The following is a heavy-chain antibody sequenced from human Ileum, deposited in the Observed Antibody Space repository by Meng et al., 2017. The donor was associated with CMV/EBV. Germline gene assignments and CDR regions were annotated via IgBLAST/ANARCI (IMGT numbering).Heavy chain of an antibody. V-gene: IGHV3-74*01. J-gene: IGHJ4*02. CDR3: AKRDCTSSSCHYYFDY. Sequence: GESLKISCAASGFTFSDYWMHWVRQAPGKGLVWVSRINNDGGNTVYADSVKGRFTFSRDNAKNTLYLQMNSLRAEDTAVYYCAKRDCTSSSCHYYFDYWGQGTLVTVSS. CDR1: GFTFSDYW. CDR2: INNDGGNT. D-gene: IGHD2-2*01.